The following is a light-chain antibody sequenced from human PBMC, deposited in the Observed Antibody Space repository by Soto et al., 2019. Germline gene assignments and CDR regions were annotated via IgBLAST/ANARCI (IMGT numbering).Light chain of an antibody. J-gene: IGLJ3*02. CDR1: SGHSSYI. CDR2: VEGSGTY. CDR3: ETWDNNTWV. V-gene: IGLV4-60*02. Sequence: QSMLTQSSSASASLGSSVRLTCTLSSGHSSYIIAWHQQQPGKAPRFLMKVEGSGTYDKGSGVPDRFSGSSSGADRFLTISNLQFEDEADYFCETWDNNTWVFGGGTKLTVL.